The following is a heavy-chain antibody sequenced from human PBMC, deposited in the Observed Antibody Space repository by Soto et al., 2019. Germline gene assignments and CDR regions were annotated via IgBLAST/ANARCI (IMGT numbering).Heavy chain of an antibody. CDR1: GYSVASNSAA. D-gene: IGHD3-10*01. J-gene: IGHJ3*02. CDR3: AREVAMVRGVIITGYDAFDI. CDR2: TYYRSKWYN. V-gene: IGHV6-1*01. Sequence: SHTRSLTCAISGYSVASNSAAWKLIRQSPSRGLEWLGRTYYRSKWYNDYAVSVKSRITINPDTSKNQFSLQLNSVTPEDTAVYYCAREVAMVRGVIITGYDAFDIWGQGTMVTVSS.